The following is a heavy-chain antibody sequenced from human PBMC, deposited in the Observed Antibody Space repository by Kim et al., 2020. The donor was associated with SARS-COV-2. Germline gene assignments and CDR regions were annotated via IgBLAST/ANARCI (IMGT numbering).Heavy chain of an antibody. CDR2: IYYSGST. J-gene: IGHJ6*02. Sequence: SETLSITCTVSGGSISSYYWSWIRQPPGKGLEWIGYIYYSGSTNYNPSLKSRVTISVDTSKNQFSLKLSSVTAADTAVYYCALCNPYYYYGMDVWGQGTTVTVSS. CDR1: GGSISSYY. D-gene: IGHD3-10*02. V-gene: IGHV4-59*08. CDR3: ALCNPYYYYGMDV.